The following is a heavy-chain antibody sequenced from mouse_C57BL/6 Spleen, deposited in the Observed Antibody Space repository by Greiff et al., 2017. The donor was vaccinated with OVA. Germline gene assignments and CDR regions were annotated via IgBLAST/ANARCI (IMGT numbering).Heavy chain of an antibody. V-gene: IGHV1-59*01. D-gene: IGHD2-3*01. Sequence: QVQLQQPGAELVRPGTSVKLSCTASGYTFTSYWMHWVKQRPGQGLEWIGVIDPSDSYTNYNQKFKGKATLTVDTSSSTAYMQLSSLTSEDAAVYYCASYDGYPWFAYWGQGTLVTVSA. CDR1: GYTFTSYW. CDR3: ASYDGYPWFAY. CDR2: IDPSDSYT. J-gene: IGHJ3*01.